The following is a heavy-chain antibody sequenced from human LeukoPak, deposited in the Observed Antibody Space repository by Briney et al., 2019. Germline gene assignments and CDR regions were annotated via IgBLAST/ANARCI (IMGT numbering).Heavy chain of an antibody. D-gene: IGHD5-18*01. CDR1: GFTFSSYA. CDR2: ISSSGSTI. CDR3: ATRGYSYGTLDY. V-gene: IGHV3-48*03. J-gene: IGHJ4*02. Sequence: PGGSLRLSCAASGFTFSSYAMNWVRQAPGKGLEWVSYISSSGSTIYYADSVKGRFTISRDNAKNSLYLQMNSLRAEDTAVYYCATRGYSYGTLDYWGQGTLVTVSS.